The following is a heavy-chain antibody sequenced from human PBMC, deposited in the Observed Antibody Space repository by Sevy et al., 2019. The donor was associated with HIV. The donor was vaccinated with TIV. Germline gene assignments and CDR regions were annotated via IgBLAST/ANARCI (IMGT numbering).Heavy chain of an antibody. CDR3: AYDCVFAAHPEWSFDY. D-gene: IGHD6-6*01. CDR2: ISGSGGST. CDR1: GFTFSSYA. Sequence: GGSLRLSCAASGFTFSSYAMSWVRQAPGKGLEWVSAISGSGGSTYYADSVKVRFTISRDNSKNTLYLQMNSLRAEDTAVYYCAYDCVFAAHPEWSFDYWGQGTLVTVSS. V-gene: IGHV3-23*01. J-gene: IGHJ4*02.